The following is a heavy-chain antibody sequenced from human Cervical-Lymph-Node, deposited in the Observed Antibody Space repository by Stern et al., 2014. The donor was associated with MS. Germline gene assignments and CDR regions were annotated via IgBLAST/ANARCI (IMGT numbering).Heavy chain of an antibody. D-gene: IGHD2-15*01. V-gene: IGHV2-5*02. J-gene: IGHJ3*01. CDR3: AARGGFCGGGSCYSAGFDF. CDR1: GFSLKSAGVG. CDR2: SYWADEK. Sequence: QVTLRESGPTLVKPTQTLTLTCALSGFSLKSAGVGVGWIRQPPGKALEWLGGSYWADEKRHSPSLTTRLTITKDTSKNHVVLTFTNMDPVDTATYYCAARGGFCGGGSCYSAGFDFWGQGTVVTVSS.